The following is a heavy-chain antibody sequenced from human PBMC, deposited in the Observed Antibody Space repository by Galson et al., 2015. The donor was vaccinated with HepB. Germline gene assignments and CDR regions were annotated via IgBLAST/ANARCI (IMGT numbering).Heavy chain of an antibody. CDR2: ISGSGGST. V-gene: IGHV3-23*01. CDR3: AKDQYCSSTSCYAGWFDP. CDR1: GFTFSSYA. D-gene: IGHD2-2*01. Sequence: SLRLSCAASGFTFSSYAMSWVRQAPGKGLEWVSAISGSGGSTYYADSVKGRFTISRDNSKNTLYLQMNSLRAEDTAVYYCAKDQYCSSTSCYAGWFDPWGQGTLVTVSS. J-gene: IGHJ5*02.